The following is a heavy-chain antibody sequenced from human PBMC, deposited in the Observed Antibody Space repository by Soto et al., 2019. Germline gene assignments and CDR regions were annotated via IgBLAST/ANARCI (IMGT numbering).Heavy chain of an antibody. Sequence: PGGSLRLSCAASGFTFSSYAMSWVRQAPGKGLEWFSDISSSGDTIYYADSVKGRFTISRDNARNSLYLQMNSLRAEDTAVYYCARSPYYYGSGSYHDFWGHGTLVTVSS. CDR1: GFTFSSYA. D-gene: IGHD3-10*01. CDR2: ISSSGDTI. J-gene: IGHJ4*01. CDR3: ARSPYYYGSGSYHDF. V-gene: IGHV3-48*04.